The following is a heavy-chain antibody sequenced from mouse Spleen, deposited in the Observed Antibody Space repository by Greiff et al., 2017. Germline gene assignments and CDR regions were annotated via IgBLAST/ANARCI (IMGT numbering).Heavy chain of an antibody. CDR3: ARGELGLRGYFDY. CDR1: GFTFSDYY. D-gene: IGHD4-1*01. V-gene: IGHV5-16*01. CDR2: INYDGSST. Sequence: EVKLMESEGGLVQPGSSMKLSCTASGFTFSDYYMAWVRQVPEKGLEWVANINYDGSSTYYLDSLKSRFIISRDNAKNILYLQMSSLKSEDTATYYCARGELGLRGYFDYWGQGTTLTVSS. J-gene: IGHJ2*01.